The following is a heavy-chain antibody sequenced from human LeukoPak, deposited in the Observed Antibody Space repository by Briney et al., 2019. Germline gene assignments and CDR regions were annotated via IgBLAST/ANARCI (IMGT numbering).Heavy chain of an antibody. CDR1: GGTFSSYA. V-gene: IGHV1-69*13. Sequence: ASVKVSCKASGGTFSSYAISWVRQAPGQGLEWMGGIIPIFGTANYAQKFQGRVTITADESTSTAYMELSSLRSEDTAAYYCARDVPSGDTSPRWGQGTLVTVSS. J-gene: IGHJ4*02. CDR3: ARDVPSGDTSPR. D-gene: IGHD7-27*01. CDR2: IIPIFGTA.